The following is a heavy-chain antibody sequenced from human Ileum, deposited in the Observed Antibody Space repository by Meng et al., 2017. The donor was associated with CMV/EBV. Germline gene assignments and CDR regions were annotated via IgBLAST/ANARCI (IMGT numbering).Heavy chain of an antibody. CDR2: INGENGNT. V-gene: IGHV1-18*01. J-gene: IGHJ4*02. CDR3: ARAGNVVTTTFDF. Sequence: CKASGYTFAIYGITGVRQAPGQGLEWVGWINGENGNTNYAQKFQGRVIMTTDTSTKTAYMEFWSLRSDDTAIYYCARAGNVVTTTFDFWGQGTLVTVSS. CDR1: GYTFAIYG. D-gene: IGHD2-21*02.